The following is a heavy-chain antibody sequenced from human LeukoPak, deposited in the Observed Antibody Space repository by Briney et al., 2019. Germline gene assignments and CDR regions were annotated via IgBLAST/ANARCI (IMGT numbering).Heavy chain of an antibody. D-gene: IGHD3-22*01. CDR2: ISWHSGTI. J-gene: IGHJ4*02. CDR1: GFSFDDYA. V-gene: IGHV3-9*03. Sequence: GGSLRLSCAASGFSFDDYAMHWVRQAPGKGLEWVSGISWHSGTIGYADSVKGRFTISRDNAKNSVYLQMNSLRAEGMALYYCAKADHYDSTGYFDYWGQGTLVTVSS. CDR3: AKADHYDSTGYFDY.